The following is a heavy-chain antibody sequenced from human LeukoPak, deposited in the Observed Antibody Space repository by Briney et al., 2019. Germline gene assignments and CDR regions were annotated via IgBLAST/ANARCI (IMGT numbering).Heavy chain of an antibody. V-gene: IGHV1-69*13. CDR2: IIPIFGTA. J-gene: IGHJ4*02. CDR1: GGTFSSYA. CDR3: ARSSGDSSSWYESDY. D-gene: IGHD6-13*01. Sequence: ASVKVPCKASGGTFSSYAISWVRQAPGQGLEWMGGIIPIFGTANYAQKFQGRVTITADESTSTAYMELSSLRSEDTAVYYCARSSGDSSSWYESDYWGQGTLVTVSS.